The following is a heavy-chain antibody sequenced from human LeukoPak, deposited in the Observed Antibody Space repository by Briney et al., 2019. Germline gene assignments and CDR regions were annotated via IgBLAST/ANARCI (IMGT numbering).Heavy chain of an antibody. J-gene: IGHJ4*02. Sequence: GGSLRLSCAASGFTFSNAWMSWVRQAPWKGLEWVGRIKSKTDGGTTDYAAPVKGRFTISRDDSKNTLYLQMNSLKTEDTAVYYCTTGRVPKWYYFDYWGQGTLVTVSS. D-gene: IGHD2-15*01. CDR3: TTGRVPKWYYFDY. CDR1: GFTFSNAW. V-gene: IGHV3-15*01. CDR2: IKSKTDGGTT.